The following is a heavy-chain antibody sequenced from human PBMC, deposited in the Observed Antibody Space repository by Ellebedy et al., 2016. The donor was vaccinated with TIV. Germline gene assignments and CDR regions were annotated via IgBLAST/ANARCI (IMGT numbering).Heavy chain of an antibody. CDR2: VRYDGSDK. Sequence: GESLKISCAASGFNFGTSGMHWVRQAPGKGLDWVAFVRYDGSDKYYADSVKGRFTISRDNSKNTLYLQMNRLKTGDTAIYYCAKTPGIVGAPIDYWGQGTLVTASS. CDR1: GFNFGTSG. J-gene: IGHJ4*02. V-gene: IGHV3-30*02. D-gene: IGHD1-26*01. CDR3: AKTPGIVGAPIDY.